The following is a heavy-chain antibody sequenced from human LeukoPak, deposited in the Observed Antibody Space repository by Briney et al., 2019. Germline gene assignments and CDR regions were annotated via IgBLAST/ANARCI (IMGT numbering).Heavy chain of an antibody. V-gene: IGHV3-74*03. CDR1: GFTFGRYW. J-gene: IGHJ4*02. CDR2: INSDGSST. D-gene: IGHD3-10*01. CDR3: VRDNYGVDY. Sequence: GGSLRLSCAASGFTFGRYWMQWVRQAPGQGLVWLSHINSDGSSTTYADSVRGRFTTSRDNAKNTLYLQMNSLRAEDTAVYYCVRDNYGVDYWGQGTLVTVSS.